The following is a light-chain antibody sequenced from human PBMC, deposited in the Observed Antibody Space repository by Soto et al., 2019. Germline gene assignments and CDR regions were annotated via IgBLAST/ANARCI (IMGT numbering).Light chain of an antibody. Sequence: AIQMTQSPSLPSSVGGSVTITSRASQGNGNAVSCYQQRSGKAPRLLIYAVSTLQSGVPSRFSGSGSGSDFTLTISSLQHEDFATYFCLQEYCYPRTFGQGTTV. CDR1: QGNGNA. CDR3: LQEYCYPRT. V-gene: IGKV1-6*01. CDR2: AVS. J-gene: IGKJ1*01.